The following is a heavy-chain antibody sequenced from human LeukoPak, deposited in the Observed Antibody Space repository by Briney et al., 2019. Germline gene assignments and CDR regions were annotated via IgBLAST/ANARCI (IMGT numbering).Heavy chain of an antibody. CDR3: ARDLDPTYCGGDCIDSAFDI. V-gene: IGHV3-33*01. D-gene: IGHD2-21*02. CDR2: IWYDGSNQ. Sequence: GGSLRLSCAASGYTFRDYGVHSVRQAPGKGLEWVAVIWYDGSNQYYADSVKGRFTISRDNSKNTLYLQMNSLRAEDTAVYYCARDLDPTYCGGDCIDSAFDIWGQGTMVTVSS. J-gene: IGHJ3*02. CDR1: GYTFRDYG.